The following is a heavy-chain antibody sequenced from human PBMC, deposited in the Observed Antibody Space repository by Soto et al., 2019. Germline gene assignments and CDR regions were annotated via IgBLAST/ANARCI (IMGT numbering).Heavy chain of an antibody. CDR2: IGTAGDT. V-gene: IGHV3-13*01. CDR1: GFTFSSYD. Sequence: PGGSLRLSCAASGFTFSSYDMHWVRQATGKGLEWVSAIGTAGDTYYPGSVKGRFTISRDNSKNTLYLQMNSLRAEDTAVYYCARDGFVAAAGETGDQFDPWGQGTLVTVSS. D-gene: IGHD6-13*01. CDR3: ARDGFVAAAGETGDQFDP. J-gene: IGHJ5*02.